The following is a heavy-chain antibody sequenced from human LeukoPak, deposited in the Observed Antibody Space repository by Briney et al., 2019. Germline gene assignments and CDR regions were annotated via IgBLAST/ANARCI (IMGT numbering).Heavy chain of an antibody. CDR3: AKDPPYSSSWYGVSWFDP. CDR1: GFTFSSYA. CDR2: ISGSGGAT. D-gene: IGHD6-13*01. J-gene: IGHJ5*02. V-gene: IGHV3-23*01. Sequence: PGGPLRLSCAASGFTFSSYAMSWVRQAPGKGLEWVSTISGSGGATYFADSVKGRFTISRDNSKNTLYLQMNSLRAEDTAVYYCAKDPPYSSSWYGVSWFDPWGQGTLVTVSS.